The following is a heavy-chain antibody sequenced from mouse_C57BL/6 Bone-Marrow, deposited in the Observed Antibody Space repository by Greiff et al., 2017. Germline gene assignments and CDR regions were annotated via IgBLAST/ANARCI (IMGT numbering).Heavy chain of an antibody. Sequence: QVQLQQSGAELARPGASVKLSCKASGYTFTSYGLSWVKQRTGQGLEWIGEIYPRSGNTYYNEKFKGKATLTADKSSSTAYMELRSLTSEDSAVYFCARWGPYGNHWYFDVWGTGTTVTVSS. CDR2: IYPRSGNT. J-gene: IGHJ1*03. CDR3: ARWGPYGNHWYFDV. V-gene: IGHV1-81*01. CDR1: GYTFTSYG. D-gene: IGHD2-1*01.